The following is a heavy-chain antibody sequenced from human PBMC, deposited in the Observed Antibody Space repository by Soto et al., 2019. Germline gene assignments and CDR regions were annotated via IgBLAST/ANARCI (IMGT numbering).Heavy chain of an antibody. J-gene: IGHJ4*02. Sequence: VQLVESGGGVVQPGRSLRLSCAASGFTFSDYAMHWVRQAPGKGLAWVAGVSHDGRNTHYADSVKGRFTISRDSSKNTVSLELTSRGAEDTAGYYGAEGGRQWLFRSACTYWGQGSPVPASS. CDR2: VSHDGRNT. D-gene: IGHD6-19*01. CDR3: AEGGRQWLFRSACTY. V-gene: IGHV3-30*03. CDR1: GFTFSDYA.